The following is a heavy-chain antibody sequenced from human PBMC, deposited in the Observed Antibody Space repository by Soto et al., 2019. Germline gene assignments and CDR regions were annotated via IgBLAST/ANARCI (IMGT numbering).Heavy chain of an antibody. D-gene: IGHD2-2*01. CDR1: GFTFSSYS. J-gene: IGHJ6*02. V-gene: IGHV3-48*02. CDR2: ISSSSSTI. CDR3: ARVPLYCSSTSCYTGYYGMDV. Sequence: GGSLRLSCAASGFTFSSYSMNWVRQAPGKGLEWVSYISSSSSTIYYADSVKGRFTISRDNAKNSLYLQMNSLRDEDTAVYYCARVPLYCSSTSCYTGYYGMDVWGQGTTVTVSS.